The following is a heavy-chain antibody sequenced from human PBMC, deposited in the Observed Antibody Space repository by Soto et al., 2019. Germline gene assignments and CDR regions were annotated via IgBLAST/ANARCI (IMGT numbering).Heavy chain of an antibody. CDR2: IYYSGST. D-gene: IGHD3-22*01. CDR1: GGSISSSSYY. Sequence: SETLSLTCTVSGGSISSSSYYWGWIRQPPGKGLEWIGSIYYSGSTYYNPPLKSRVTISVDTSKNQFSLKLSSVTAADTAVYYCARIYYDSVFDYWGQGTLVTVSS. J-gene: IGHJ4*02. CDR3: ARIYYDSVFDY. V-gene: IGHV4-39*01.